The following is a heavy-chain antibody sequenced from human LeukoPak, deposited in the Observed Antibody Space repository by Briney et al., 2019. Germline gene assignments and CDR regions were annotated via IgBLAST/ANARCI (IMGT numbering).Heavy chain of an antibody. D-gene: IGHD4-17*01. CDR2: ISDYNDNT. CDR1: GYTFTNYN. CDR3: ARDLSYGDYTNWFDP. V-gene: IGHV1-18*01. Sequence: ASVKVSCKASGYTFTNYNISRVRQAPGQGLEWMGWISDYNDNTNYAQKFQDRVTMTTDTSTSTAYMELRSLRSDDTAVYYCARDLSYGDYTNWFDPWGQGTLVTVSS. J-gene: IGHJ5*02.